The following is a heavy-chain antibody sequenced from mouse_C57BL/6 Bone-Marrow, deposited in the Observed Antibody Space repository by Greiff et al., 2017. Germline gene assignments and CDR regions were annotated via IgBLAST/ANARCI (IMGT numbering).Heavy chain of an antibody. CDR2: IRNKANGYTT. D-gene: IGHD2-1*01. J-gene: IGHJ3*01. Sequence: EVQLVESGGGLVQPGGSLSLSCAASGFTFTDYYMSWVRQPPGKALEWLGFIRNKANGYTTEYSASVKDRFTISRDNSQSILYLQMNDLRAEDSATYYCARYNYGNAWFAYWGQGTLVTVSA. CDR3: ARYNYGNAWFAY. CDR1: GFTFTDYY. V-gene: IGHV7-3*01.